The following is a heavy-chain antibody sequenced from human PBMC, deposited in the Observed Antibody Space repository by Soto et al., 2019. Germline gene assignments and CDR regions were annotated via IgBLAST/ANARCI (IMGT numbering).Heavy chain of an antibody. J-gene: IGHJ4*02. CDR1: GYTFTGYY. V-gene: IGHV1-2*04. CDR2: INPNSGGT. D-gene: IGHD5-12*01. Sequence: ASVKVSCKASGYTFTGYYMHWVRQAPGQGLEWMGWINPNSGGTNYAQKFQGWVTMTRDTSISTAYMELSRLRSDDTAVYYCVLGGSGYDYLFDYWGQGTLVTVSS. CDR3: VLGGSGYDYLFDY.